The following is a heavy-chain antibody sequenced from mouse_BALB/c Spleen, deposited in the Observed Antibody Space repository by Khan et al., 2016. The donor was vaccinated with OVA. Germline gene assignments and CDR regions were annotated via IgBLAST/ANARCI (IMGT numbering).Heavy chain of an antibody. J-gene: IGHJ1*01. CDR3: ARDYGSLYWYFDV. Sequence: EVQLVESGPGLVKPSQTVSLTYTVTGISITSGNYRWSWIRQFPGNKLEWIGNIYYSGTVTYNPSLTSRTTITRDTSKNQFFLEMNSLTAEDTATYYGARDYGSLYWYFDVWGAGTTGTVSS. CDR1: GISITSGNYR. D-gene: IGHD1-1*01. CDR2: IYYSGTV. V-gene: IGHV3-5*02.